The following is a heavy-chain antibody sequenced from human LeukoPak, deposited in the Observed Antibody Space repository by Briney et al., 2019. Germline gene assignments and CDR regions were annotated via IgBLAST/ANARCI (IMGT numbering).Heavy chain of an antibody. CDR2: ISYDGSNK. CDR3: ARVLTPYDSSGYYYAFDY. J-gene: IGHJ4*02. Sequence: PGRSLSLSCAASGFTFSSYAMHWVRQAPGKGLEWVAVISYDGSNKYYADSVKGRFTISRDNSKNTLYLQMNSLRAEDTAVYYCARVLTPYDSSGYYYAFDYWGQGTLVTVSS. V-gene: IGHV3-30*04. CDR1: GFTFSSYA. D-gene: IGHD3-22*01.